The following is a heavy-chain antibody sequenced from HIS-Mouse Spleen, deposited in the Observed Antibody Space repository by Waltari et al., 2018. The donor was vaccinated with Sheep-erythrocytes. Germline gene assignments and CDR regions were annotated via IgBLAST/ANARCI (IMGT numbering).Heavy chain of an antibody. CDR2: IKKDGSEK. J-gene: IGHJ4*02. D-gene: IGHD5-18*01. CDR1: GFTFSSYW. Sequence: EVQLVESGGGLVQPGGSLRLSCAASGFTFSSYWMSWVRQAPGKGLEWVANIKKDGSEKYYVDSVKGRFTISRDNAKNSLYLQMNSLRAEDTAVYYCASHRTNTAMAKYFDYWGQGTLVTVSS. V-gene: IGHV3-7*01. CDR3: ASHRTNTAMAKYFDY.